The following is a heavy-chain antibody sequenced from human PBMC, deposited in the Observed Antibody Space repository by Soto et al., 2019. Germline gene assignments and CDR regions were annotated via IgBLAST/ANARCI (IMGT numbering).Heavy chain of an antibody. CDR2: IKQDGSEM. D-gene: IGHD2-21*01. Sequence: GESLKISCVDSGFTFSSFSGYWMSWVRQAPGKGLEWVANIKQDGSEMYYVDSVKGRFTISRDNTRNSLYLQMTSLRAEDTAVYCCTGDTHYGGSSVYWGPGTLVDVSA. V-gene: IGHV3-7*03. J-gene: IGHJ1*01. CDR3: TGDTHYGGSSVY. CDR1: GFTFSSFSGYW.